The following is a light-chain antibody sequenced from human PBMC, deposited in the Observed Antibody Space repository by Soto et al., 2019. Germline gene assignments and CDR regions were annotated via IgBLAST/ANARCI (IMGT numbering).Light chain of an antibody. CDR1: QTVLYSSNNMNY. CDR2: WAS. CDR3: QQFRTTPPS. J-gene: IGKJ1*01. Sequence: ETVMTQSPDSLAVSPGERATINCKSSQTVLYSSNNMNYLAWYQQKPRQPPKLLISWASTRESGVPDRFRGSGSGTDFSLTISSLQAEEVAVYYGQQFRTTPPSCGRGTKVEIK. V-gene: IGKV4-1*01.